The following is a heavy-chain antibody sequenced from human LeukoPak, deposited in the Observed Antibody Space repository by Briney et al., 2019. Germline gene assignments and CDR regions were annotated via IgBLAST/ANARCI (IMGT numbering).Heavy chain of an antibody. D-gene: IGHD1-26*01. V-gene: IGHV3-15*01. CDR1: GFAFSNAW. Sequence: GGSLRLSCAASGFAFSNAWMTWVRQAPGKGLECVGRIKSKTDGGTTDYAAPVRGRFTISRDDSKNTLYLQINSLNTEDTALYYCATSGNRWDYFDYWGQGTLVTVSS. J-gene: IGHJ4*02. CDR2: IKSKTDGGTT. CDR3: ATSGNRWDYFDY.